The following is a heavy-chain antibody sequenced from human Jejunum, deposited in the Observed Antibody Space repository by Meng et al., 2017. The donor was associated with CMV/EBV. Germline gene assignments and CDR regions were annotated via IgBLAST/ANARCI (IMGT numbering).Heavy chain of an antibody. D-gene: IGHD1-1*01. CDR2: VYYSGSA. Sequence: GESMRSDYWGWIRQPPGKGLGWMGHVYYSGSATYSPSLRSRVSISLDMSKNQFSLKLRSVTAADTAMYFCARGLGHASNNSHDYWGQGTLVTVSS. CDR3: ARGLGHASNNSHDY. CDR1: GESMRSDY. V-gene: IGHV4-59*01. J-gene: IGHJ4*02.